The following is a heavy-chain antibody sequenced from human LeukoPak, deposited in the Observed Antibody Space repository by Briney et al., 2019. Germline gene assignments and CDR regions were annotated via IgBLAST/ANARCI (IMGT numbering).Heavy chain of an antibody. CDR1: GFTFSSYA. CDR3: EGSTSWYYFDY. V-gene: IGHV3-23*01. CDR2: ISGSGGST. D-gene: IGHD2-2*01. Sequence: GGSLRLSCAAPGFTFSSYAMSWVRQAPGKGLEWVSSISGSGGSTYHADSVKGRFTISRDNSKNTLYLQMNSLRAEDTAVYYCEGSTSWYYFDYWGQGTLVTVSS. J-gene: IGHJ4*02.